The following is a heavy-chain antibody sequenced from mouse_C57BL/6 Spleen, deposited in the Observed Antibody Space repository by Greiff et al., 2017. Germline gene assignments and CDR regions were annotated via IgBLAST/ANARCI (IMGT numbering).Heavy chain of an antibody. CDR1: GYTFTSYW. CDR2: IYPSDSET. Sequence: QVQLQQPGAELVRPGSSVKLSCKASGYTFTSYWMDWVKQRPGQGLEWIGNIYPSDSETHYNQKFKDKATLTVDKSSSTAYMQLSSLTSEDSAVYYCARFGGYYDYYAMDYWGQGTSVTVSS. CDR3: ARFGGYYDYYAMDY. D-gene: IGHD2-3*01. J-gene: IGHJ4*01. V-gene: IGHV1-61*01.